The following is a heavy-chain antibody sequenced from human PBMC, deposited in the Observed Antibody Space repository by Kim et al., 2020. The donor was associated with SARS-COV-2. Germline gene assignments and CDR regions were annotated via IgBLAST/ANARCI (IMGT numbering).Heavy chain of an antibody. D-gene: IGHD3-9*01. V-gene: IGHV4-59*01. J-gene: IGHJ6*02. CDR3: ARVRYFDWFYSMDV. Sequence: NPSRKSRVTISVDTSKNQFSLKLSSVTAADTAVYYCARVRYFDWFYSMDVWGQGTTVTVSS.